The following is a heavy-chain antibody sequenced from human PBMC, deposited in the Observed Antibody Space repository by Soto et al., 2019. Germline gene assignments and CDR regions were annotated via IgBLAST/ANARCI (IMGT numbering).Heavy chain of an antibody. CDR3: ARDGNGQRGSPH. D-gene: IGHD3-16*01. J-gene: IGHJ4*02. V-gene: IGHV3-53*02. Sequence: VQLVESGGGLIQAGGSLRLSCAVSGFTVSNNFMMWVRQAPGKGLEWVSLIYSGGSISYADSVKGRFTISRAGSMNMLYLQMNSLPAEDTAVYYCARDGNGQRGSPHWGQGTLVTFSS. CDR2: IYSGGSI. CDR1: GFTVSNNF.